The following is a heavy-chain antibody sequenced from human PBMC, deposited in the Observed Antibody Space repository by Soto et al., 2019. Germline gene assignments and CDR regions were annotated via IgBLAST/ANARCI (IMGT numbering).Heavy chain of an antibody. CDR1: GDTFKFYT. CDR3: ATSFVSGSRAFDY. D-gene: IGHD3-10*01. Sequence: QVQLVQSGAEVKKPGSSVKVSCKASGDTFKFYTINWVRQAPGLGLEWMGRFNPILSFSNSALKFQGRVTLTADKSTSTAYMQLSSLRSEDTAIYYCATSFVSGSRAFDYWGQGALVTVSS. CDR2: FNPILSFS. V-gene: IGHV1-69*02. J-gene: IGHJ4*02.